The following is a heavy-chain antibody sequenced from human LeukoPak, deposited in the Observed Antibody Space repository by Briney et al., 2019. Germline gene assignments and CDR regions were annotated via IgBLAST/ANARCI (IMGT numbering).Heavy chain of an antibody. CDR2: ISAYNGNT. V-gene: IGHV1-18*04. Sequence: ASVKVSCKASGYTFTGYYLHWVRQAPGQGLEWMGWISAYNGNTNYAQKLQGRVTMTTDTSTSTAYMELRSLRSDDTAVYYCARVEQWLEPFDYWGQGTLVTVSS. D-gene: IGHD6-19*01. CDR3: ARVEQWLEPFDY. J-gene: IGHJ4*02. CDR1: GYTFTGYY.